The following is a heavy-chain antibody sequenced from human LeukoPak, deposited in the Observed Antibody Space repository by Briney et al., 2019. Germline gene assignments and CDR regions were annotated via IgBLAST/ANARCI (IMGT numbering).Heavy chain of an antibody. Sequence: GGSLRLSCAASGFTFSSYNMNWVRQAPGKGLEWVSSISSSSSYIYYADSVKGRFTISRDNAKNSLYLQMNSLRAEDTAVYYCARRMAHSELLWFGESRGYFDYWGQGTLVTVSS. CDR3: ARRMAHSELLWFGESRGYFDY. CDR1: GFTFSSYN. V-gene: IGHV3-21*01. D-gene: IGHD3-10*01. CDR2: ISSSSSYI. J-gene: IGHJ4*02.